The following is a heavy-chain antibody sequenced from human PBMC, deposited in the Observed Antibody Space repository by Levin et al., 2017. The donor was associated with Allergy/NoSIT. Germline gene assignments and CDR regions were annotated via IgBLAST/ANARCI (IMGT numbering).Heavy chain of an antibody. V-gene: IGHV3-33*06. CDR3: AKDLVSGPSDF. Sequence: PGGSLRLSCVTSGYIFTSHGIHWVRQAPGKGLEWVAVMWADGTRQDYIDSVRGRFIVSRDDSKRTVFLQMDSPRSADTATYYCAKDLVSGPSDFWDQGTLVTVSS. D-gene: IGHD1-26*01. CDR1: GYIFTSHG. J-gene: IGHJ4*02. CDR2: MWADGTRQ.